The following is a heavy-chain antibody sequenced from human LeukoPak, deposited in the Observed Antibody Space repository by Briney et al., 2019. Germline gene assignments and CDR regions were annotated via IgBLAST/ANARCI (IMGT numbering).Heavy chain of an antibody. CDR1: GYTFTSYY. Sequence: GASVKVSCKASGYTFTSYYMHWVRQAPGQGFEWMGRINPNSGGTNYAQKFQGRVTMTRDTSISTAYMELSRLRSDDTAVYYCARGKATTVIPPLLGYWGQGTLVTVSS. J-gene: IGHJ4*02. CDR3: ARGKATTVIPPLLGY. D-gene: IGHD4-17*01. CDR2: INPNSGGT. V-gene: IGHV1-2*06.